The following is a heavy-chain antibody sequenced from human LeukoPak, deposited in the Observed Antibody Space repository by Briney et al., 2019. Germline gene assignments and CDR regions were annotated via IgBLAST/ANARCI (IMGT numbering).Heavy chain of an antibody. CDR1: GFTFSTYG. V-gene: IGHV3-30*02. J-gene: IGHJ6*03. CDR2: VHYDGSKI. Sequence: GGSLRLSCAASGFTFSTYGMHWVRQAPGKGPEWVAYVHYDGSKIYYTDSVKGRFTISRDNSKHTAYLQMSSLTTDDTGVYYCAKDQVPMDVWGEGTTVTVSS. CDR3: AKDQVPMDV.